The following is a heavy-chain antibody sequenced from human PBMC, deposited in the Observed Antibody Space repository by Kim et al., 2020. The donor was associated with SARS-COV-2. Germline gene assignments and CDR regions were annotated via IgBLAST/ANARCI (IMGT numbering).Heavy chain of an antibody. V-gene: IGHV3-23*01. J-gene: IGHJ4*02. CDR2: ISGRGDII. Sequence: GGSLRLSCAASGFTFSSNGMNWVRQAPGKGPEWVSVISGRGDIIHYADSVKGRFTISRDNSKNILFLQMNSLRAEDTAVYYCAKGTWRDDSGPIDYWGQGTLVTVSS. CDR3: AKGTWRDDSGPIDY. D-gene: IGHD3-10*01. CDR1: GFTFSSNG.